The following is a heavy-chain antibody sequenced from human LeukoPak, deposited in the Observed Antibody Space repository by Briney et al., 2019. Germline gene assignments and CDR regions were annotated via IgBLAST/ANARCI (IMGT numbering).Heavy chain of an antibody. J-gene: IGHJ4*02. V-gene: IGHV4-34*01. CDR2: INHSGTT. CDR1: GGSFSGYY. CDR3: TRQYSSSYYSDY. D-gene: IGHD6-6*01. Sequence: SETLSLTCTVSGGSFSGYYWSWIRQPPGGGLEWIGDINHSGTTDSNPSRKSRVTISVDTSKNQFSLNLNSVTAADAAVYYCTRQYSSSYYSDYWGQGTLVTVSS.